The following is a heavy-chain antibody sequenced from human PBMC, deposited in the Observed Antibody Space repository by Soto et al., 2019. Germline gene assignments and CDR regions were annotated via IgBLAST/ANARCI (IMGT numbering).Heavy chain of an antibody. D-gene: IGHD1-26*01. J-gene: IGHJ4*02. CDR1: GFTFSNAW. CDR2: IKSKTDGGTT. CDR3: TTDLVGGSYDY. V-gene: IGHV3-15*07. Sequence: EVQLVESGGGLVKPGGSLRLSCAASGFTFSNAWMNWVRQAPGKGLEWVGRIKSKTDGGTTDYAAPVKGRFTISRDDSKNTLYLKMSSLKTEDTAVYYCTTDLVGGSYDYWGQGTLVTVSS.